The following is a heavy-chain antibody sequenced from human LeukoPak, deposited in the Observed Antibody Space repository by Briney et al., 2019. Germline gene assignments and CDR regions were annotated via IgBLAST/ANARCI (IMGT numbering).Heavy chain of an antibody. J-gene: IGHJ6*02. CDR2: MNPNSGNT. V-gene: IGHV1-8*01. Sequence: ASVKVSCKASGYTFTSYDINWARQATGQGLEWMGWMNPNSGNTGYAQKFQGRVTMTRNTSISTAYMELSSLRSEDTAVYYCARVGSWGSSHGMDVWGQGTTVTVSS. CDR3: ARVGSWGSSHGMDV. CDR1: GYTFTSYD. D-gene: IGHD2-15*01.